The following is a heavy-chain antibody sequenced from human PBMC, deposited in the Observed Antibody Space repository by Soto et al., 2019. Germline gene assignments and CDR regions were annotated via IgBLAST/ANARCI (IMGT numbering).Heavy chain of an antibody. CDR2: ISYDGSNK. CDR1: GFTFSSYA. V-gene: IGHV3-30-3*01. CDR3: ARGIRRVDYYYYGMDV. D-gene: IGHD1-20*01. J-gene: IGHJ6*02. Sequence: PGGSLRLSCAASGFTFSSYAMHWVRQAPGKGLEWVAVISYDGSNKYYADSVKGRFTISRDNSKNTLYLQMNSLRAEDTAVYYCARGIRRVDYYYYGMDVWGQGTTVTVSS.